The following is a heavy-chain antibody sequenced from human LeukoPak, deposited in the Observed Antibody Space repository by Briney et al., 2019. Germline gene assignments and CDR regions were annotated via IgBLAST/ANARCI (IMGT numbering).Heavy chain of an antibody. CDR3: AKGRGYCTDGSCYSDY. J-gene: IGHJ4*02. CDR1: GFTFSNYA. V-gene: IGHV3-23*01. D-gene: IGHD2-15*01. CDR2: ISGSDGST. Sequence: PGGSLRLPCTASGFTFSNYAMSWVRQAPGKGLEWVSTISGSDGSTYYADSVKGRFTISRDNSKNTLYLQMNSLRVEDTAIYYCAKGRGYCTDGSCYSDYWGQGTLVTVSS.